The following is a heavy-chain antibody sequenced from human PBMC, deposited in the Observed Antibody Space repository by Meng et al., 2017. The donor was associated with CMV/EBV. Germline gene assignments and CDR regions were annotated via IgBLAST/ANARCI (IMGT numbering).Heavy chain of an antibody. D-gene: IGHD5-24*01. CDR2: IIPIFGTA. Sequence: SVKVSCKASGGTFSSYAISWVRQAPGQGLEWMGGIIPIFGTANYAQKFQGRVTITTDESTSTAYMELSSLRSEDTAVYYCASRLQPYYGMDVWGQGPTVTVSS. CDR3: ASRLQPYYGMDV. V-gene: IGHV1-69*05. CDR1: GGTFSSYA. J-gene: IGHJ6*02.